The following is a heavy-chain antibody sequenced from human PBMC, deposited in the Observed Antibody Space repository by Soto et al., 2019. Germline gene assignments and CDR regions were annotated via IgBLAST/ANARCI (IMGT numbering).Heavy chain of an antibody. CDR1: GFTFSSYW. CDR2: IKQDGSEK. J-gene: IGHJ4*02. CDR3: ARVDFWSGYWRAAY. D-gene: IGHD3-3*01. Sequence: GGSLRLSCAASGFTFSSYWMSWVRQAPGKGLEWVANIKQDGSEKYYVDSVKGRFTISRDNAKNSLYLQMNSLRAEDTAVYYCARVDFWSGYWRAAYWGQGPLVTVSS. V-gene: IGHV3-7*01.